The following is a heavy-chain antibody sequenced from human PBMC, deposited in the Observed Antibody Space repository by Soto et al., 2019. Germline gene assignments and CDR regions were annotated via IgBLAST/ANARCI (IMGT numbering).Heavy chain of an antibody. CDR3: ACLPTGYYYYYYGMDV. Sequence: QVQLQQWGAGLLKPSETLSLTCAVYGGSFSGYYWSWIRQPPGKGLEWIGEINHSGSTNYNPSLKIRVPISVATSKNQFSLKLSSVPAADTAVYYCACLPTGYYYYYYGMDVWGQGTTVTVSS. V-gene: IGHV4-34*01. D-gene: IGHD3-9*01. CDR1: GGSFSGYY. J-gene: IGHJ6*02. CDR2: INHSGST.